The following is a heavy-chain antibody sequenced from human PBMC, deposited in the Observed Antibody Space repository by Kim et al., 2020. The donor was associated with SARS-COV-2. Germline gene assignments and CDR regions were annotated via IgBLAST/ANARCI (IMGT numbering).Heavy chain of an antibody. Sequence: SETLSLTCAVSGGSISSSNWWSWVRQPPGKGLEWIGEIYHSGSTNYNPSLKSRVTISVDKSKNQFSLKLSSVTAADTAVYYCARDSFSTIFGVALYGMDVWGQGTTVTVSS. CDR1: GGSISSSNW. V-gene: IGHV4-4*02. D-gene: IGHD3-3*01. J-gene: IGHJ6*02. CDR3: ARDSFSTIFGVALYGMDV. CDR2: IYHSGST.